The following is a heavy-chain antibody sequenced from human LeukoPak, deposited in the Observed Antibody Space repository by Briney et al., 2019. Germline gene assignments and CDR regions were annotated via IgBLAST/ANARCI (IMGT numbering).Heavy chain of an antibody. D-gene: IGHD3-3*01. CDR1: GFTFSSYA. CDR2: ISGSGGST. Sequence: GSLRLSCAASGFTFSSYAMSWVRPAPGKGLEWVSAISGSGGSTYYADSVKGRSTISRDNSKNTLYLQMNSLRAEDTAVYYCAKLAGNYDFWSGYYQGIDYWGQGTLVTVSS. V-gene: IGHV3-23*01. CDR3: AKLAGNYDFWSGYYQGIDY. J-gene: IGHJ4*02.